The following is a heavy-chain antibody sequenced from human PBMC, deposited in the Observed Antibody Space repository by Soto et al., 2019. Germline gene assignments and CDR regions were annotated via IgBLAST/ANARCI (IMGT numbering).Heavy chain of an antibody. CDR1: GFTFSSYS. J-gene: IGHJ5*02. D-gene: IGHD3-10*01. CDR2: ISSSSSTI. Sequence: GGSLRLSCAASGFTFSSYSMNWVRQAPGKGLEWDSYISSSSSTIYYAETVKGRITISRDNAKNSLYLQMNSLRAEDMAVYYCARDPYYGAIDHWGLGTLVTVSS. CDR3: ARDPYYGAIDH. V-gene: IGHV3-48*01.